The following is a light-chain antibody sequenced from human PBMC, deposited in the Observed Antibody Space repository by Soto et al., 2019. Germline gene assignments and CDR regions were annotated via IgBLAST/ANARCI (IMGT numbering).Light chain of an antibody. CDR3: QQYNSWPPIT. Sequence: EIVLTQSPATLSLSPGERATLSCRASQSVSNNLAWYQQKPGQAPRLLIHGASTRATGIPARFSGSGSGTEFTLTITSLQSEDFAVYYCQQYNSWPPITFGQGTRLEIK. J-gene: IGKJ5*01. CDR2: GAS. CDR1: QSVSNN. V-gene: IGKV3-15*01.